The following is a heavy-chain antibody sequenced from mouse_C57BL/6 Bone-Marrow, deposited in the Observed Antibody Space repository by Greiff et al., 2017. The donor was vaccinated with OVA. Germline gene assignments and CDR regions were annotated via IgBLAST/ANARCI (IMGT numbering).Heavy chain of an antibody. D-gene: IGHD2-4*01. V-gene: IGHV1-26*01. CDR2: INPNNGGT. CDR1: GYTFTDYY. Sequence: EVQLQQSGPELVKPGASVKISCKASGYTFTDYYMNWVKQSHGKSLEWIGDINPNNGGTSYNQKFKGKATLTVDKYSSTAYMELRSLTSEDSAVYYCATYDYSLFDYWGQGTTLTVSS. J-gene: IGHJ2*01. CDR3: ATYDYSLFDY.